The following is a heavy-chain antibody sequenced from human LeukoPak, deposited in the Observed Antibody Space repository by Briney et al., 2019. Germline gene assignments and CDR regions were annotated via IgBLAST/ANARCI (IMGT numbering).Heavy chain of an antibody. CDR1: GGSISSSNW. D-gene: IGHD3-10*01. CDR2: IYHSGST. V-gene: IGHV4-4*02. J-gene: IGHJ5*02. Sequence: SETLSLTCAVSGGSISSSNWWSWVRQPPGKGLEWIGEIYHSGSTNYNPSLKSRVTISVDKSKNQFPLKLSSVTAADTAVYYCARTYYYGSGSYHPWGQGTLVTVSS. CDR3: ARTYYYGSGSYHP.